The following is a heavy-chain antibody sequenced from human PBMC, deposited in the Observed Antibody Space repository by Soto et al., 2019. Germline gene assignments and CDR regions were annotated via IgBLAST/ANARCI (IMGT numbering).Heavy chain of an antibody. CDR2: IYYSGST. Sequence: QLQLQESGPGLVKPSETLSLTCTVSGGSISSSSYYWGWIRQPPGKGLEWIGSIYYSGSTYYNPSLKSRVTISVDTSKNQFPLKLSSVTAADTAVYYCARARIAARGTNWFDPWGQGTLVTVSS. CDR1: GGSISSSSYY. J-gene: IGHJ5*02. V-gene: IGHV4-39*01. D-gene: IGHD6-6*01. CDR3: ARARIAARGTNWFDP.